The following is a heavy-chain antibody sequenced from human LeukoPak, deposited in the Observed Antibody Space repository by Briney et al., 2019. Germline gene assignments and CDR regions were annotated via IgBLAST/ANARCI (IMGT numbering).Heavy chain of an antibody. CDR1: GVSISGGDY. J-gene: IGHJ5*02. CDR3: ARVIEYSGRFDP. Sequence: SETLSLTCIVSGVSISGGDYWSWIRQHPGKGLEGIGYIFYRGNTYYSPSLKSRVSMSIDTSKNQFSPMLSSVTAADTAVYYCARVIEYSGRFDPWAQGTLVRVSS. CDR2: IFYRGNT. D-gene: IGHD1-26*01. V-gene: IGHV4-31*03.